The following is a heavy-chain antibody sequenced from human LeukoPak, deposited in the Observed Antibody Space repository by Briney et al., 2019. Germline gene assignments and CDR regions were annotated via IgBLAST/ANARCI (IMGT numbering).Heavy chain of an antibody. D-gene: IGHD3-10*01. CDR2: ISGSGGST. J-gene: IGHJ4*02. V-gene: IGHV3-23*01. CDR1: GFTFSSYA. CDR3: ARTMVQGVIITSYFDY. Sequence: GGSLRLSCAASGFTFSSYAMSWVRQALGKGLEWVSAISGSGGSTYYADSVKGRFTISRDNSKNTLYLQMNSLRAEDTAVYYCARTMVQGVIITSYFDYWGQGTLVTVSS.